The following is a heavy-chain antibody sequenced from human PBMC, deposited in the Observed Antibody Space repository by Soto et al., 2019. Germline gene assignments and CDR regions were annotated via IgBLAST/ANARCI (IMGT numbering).Heavy chain of an antibody. J-gene: IGHJ5*02. CDR2: IFYSGST. Sequence: QLQLQESGPGLVKASETLSLTCNVSGGSISSSRSYWAWIRQPPGNGLEWIANIFYSGSTYYNPSLASRVTVSVDTSKNQFSLKLSSVTAADTAVYYCARQQTTADIDLWFDPWGQGTLVTVSS. CDR1: GGSISSSRSY. CDR3: ARQQTTADIDLWFDP. D-gene: IGHD2-2*01. V-gene: IGHV4-39*01.